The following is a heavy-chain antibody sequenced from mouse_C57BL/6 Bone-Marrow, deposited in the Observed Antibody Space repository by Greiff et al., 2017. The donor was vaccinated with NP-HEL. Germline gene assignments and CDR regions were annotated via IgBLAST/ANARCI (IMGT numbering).Heavy chain of an antibody. V-gene: IGHV5-4*01. CDR3: ARDSLCYAMDY. J-gene: IGHJ4*01. CDR2: ISDGGSYT. D-gene: IGHD6-5*01. Sequence: EVKLQESGGGLVKPGGSLKLSCAASGFTFSSYAMSWVRQTPEKRLEWVATISDGGSYTYYPDNVKGRFTISRDNAKNNLYLQMSHLKSEDTAMYYCARDSLCYAMDYWGQGTSVTVSS. CDR1: GFTFSSYA.